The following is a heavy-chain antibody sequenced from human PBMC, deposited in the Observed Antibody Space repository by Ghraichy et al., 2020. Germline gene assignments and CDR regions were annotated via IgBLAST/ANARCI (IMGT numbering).Heavy chain of an antibody. CDR1: GFTFSSYD. V-gene: IGHV3-13*01. D-gene: IGHD6-6*01. Sequence: GGSLRLSCAASGFTFSSYDMHWVRQATGKGLEWVSAIGTAGDTYYPGSVKGRFTISRENAKNSLYLQMNSLRAGDTAVYYCARGSDSSSSGGVDYWGQGTLVTVSS. J-gene: IGHJ4*02. CDR3: ARGSDSSSSGGVDY. CDR2: IGTAGDT.